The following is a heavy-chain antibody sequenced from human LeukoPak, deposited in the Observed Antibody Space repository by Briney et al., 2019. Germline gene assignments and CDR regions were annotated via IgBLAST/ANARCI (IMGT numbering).Heavy chain of an antibody. Sequence: GGSLRLSCAASGFTFSSYAMHWVRQAPGKGLEWVAVISYDGSNKYYADSVKGRFTISRDNSKNTLYLQMNSLRAEDTAVYYCARSHQPSPVWGQGTLVTVSS. J-gene: IGHJ4*02. D-gene: IGHD2-2*01. CDR2: ISYDGSNK. CDR1: GFTFSSYA. V-gene: IGHV3-30-3*01. CDR3: ARSHQPSPV.